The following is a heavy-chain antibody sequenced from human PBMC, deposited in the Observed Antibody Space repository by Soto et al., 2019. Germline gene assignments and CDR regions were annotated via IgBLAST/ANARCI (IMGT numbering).Heavy chain of an antibody. Sequence: EVPLVESGGGLIQPGGSLRLSCAASGFTVTNKYMTWVRQAPGKGLEWVSVIYSGGSTSYADSVKGRFTISRDNSKNILYLQMNSLRAEDTAVYYGARVDYGDYGWYFDLWGRGTLVTVSS. J-gene: IGHJ2*01. V-gene: IGHV3-53*01. CDR2: IYSGGST. CDR3: ARVDYGDYGWYFDL. D-gene: IGHD4-17*01. CDR1: GFTVTNKY.